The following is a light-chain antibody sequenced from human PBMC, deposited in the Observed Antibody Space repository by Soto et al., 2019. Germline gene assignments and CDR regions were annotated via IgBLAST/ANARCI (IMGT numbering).Light chain of an antibody. Sequence: DVVMTQSPLSLPVTLGQPASIPCRSSQSLVHTDGNTYLNRFQQRPGQSPRRLLSKVSKRDSGVPERFSGSGSGTDFTLSISRVEAEDVGVYYCMQGTHWPWTFGRGTRVEIK. V-gene: IGKV2-30*02. CDR2: KVS. J-gene: IGKJ1*01. CDR3: MQGTHWPWT. CDR1: QSLVHTDGNTY.